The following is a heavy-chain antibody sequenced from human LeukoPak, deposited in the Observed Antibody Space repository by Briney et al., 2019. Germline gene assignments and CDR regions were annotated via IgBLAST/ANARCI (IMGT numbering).Heavy chain of an antibody. Sequence: ASVKVSCKASGGTFSNYAISWVRQAPGQGLEWMGWINPNSGGTNYAQKFQGRVTMTRDTSISTAYMELSRLRSDDTAVYYCARPATGDAFDIWGQGTKVTVSS. D-gene: IGHD5-12*01. V-gene: IGHV1-2*02. CDR1: GGTFSNYA. CDR2: INPNSGGT. J-gene: IGHJ3*02. CDR3: ARPATGDAFDI.